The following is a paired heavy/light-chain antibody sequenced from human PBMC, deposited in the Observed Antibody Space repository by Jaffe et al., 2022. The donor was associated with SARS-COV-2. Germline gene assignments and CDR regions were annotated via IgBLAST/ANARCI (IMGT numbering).Heavy chain of an antibody. CDR3: ARHSSGWYLGAFDV. V-gene: IGHV5-51*01. Sequence: EVQLVQSGAEVKKPGESLKISCKASGYRFSDYWIGWVRQRPGKGLEWMGIIYPDDSDVKYSPSFQDQVTISADKSISTAYLQWSSLKASDSAMYYCARHSSGWYLGAFDVWGQGTMVTVSS. D-gene: IGHD6-19*01. J-gene: IGHJ3*01. CDR1: GYRFSDYW. CDR2: IYPDDSDV.
Light chain of an antibody. CDR3: QQYNDWPT. CDR1: QSFTSK. Sequence: EIVMTQSPATLSVSPGERVTLSCRASQSFTSKLAWYQQKPGQAPRLLIYGASTRATAIPARFSGSGSGTEFTLTISSLQSEDFAVYYCQQYNDWPTFGQGTKVEIK. J-gene: IGKJ1*01. V-gene: IGKV3-15*01. CDR2: GAS.